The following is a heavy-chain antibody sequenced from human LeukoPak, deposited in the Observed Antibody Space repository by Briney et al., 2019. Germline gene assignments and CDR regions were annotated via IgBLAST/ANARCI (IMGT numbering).Heavy chain of an antibody. V-gene: IGHV3-48*04. CDR3: ARGSNYYGSGSDDY. D-gene: IGHD3-10*01. J-gene: IGHJ4*02. Sequence: PGGSLRLSCAASGFTFNTYRMNWVRQAPGKGLEWVSYISSSSSTIYYADSVKGRFTISRDNAKNSLYLQMNSLRAEDTAVYYCARGSNYYGSGSDDYWGQGTLVTVSS. CDR1: GFTFNTYR. CDR2: ISSSSSTI.